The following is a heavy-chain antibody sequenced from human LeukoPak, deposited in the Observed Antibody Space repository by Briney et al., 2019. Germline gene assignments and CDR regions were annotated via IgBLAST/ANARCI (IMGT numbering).Heavy chain of an antibody. J-gene: IGHJ4*02. CDR3: AKGDDILTGYFDY. D-gene: IGHD3-9*01. Sequence: PGGSLRLSCAASGFTFSSYALSWVRQAPGKGLEWVSAISGSGGSTYYADSVKGRFTISRDNSKNTLYLQMNSLRAEDTAVYYCAKGDDILTGYFDYWGQGNLVTVSS. CDR1: GFTFSSYA. V-gene: IGHV3-23*01. CDR2: ISGSGGST.